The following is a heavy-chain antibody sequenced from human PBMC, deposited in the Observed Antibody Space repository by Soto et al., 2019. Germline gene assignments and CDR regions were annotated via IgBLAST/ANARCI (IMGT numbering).Heavy chain of an antibody. Sequence: QVQLQESGPGLVKPSETLSITCTVSGGSVSSGSYYWSWIRQLPGKALEWIGYIYYSGSTNYNPSLESRVTISVDTSKNQFYLKLSSVTAADTAVYYCARISGYSYSLPPYFDYWGQGTLVTVSS. D-gene: IGHD5-18*01. CDR2: IYYSGST. J-gene: IGHJ4*02. CDR1: GGSVSSGSYY. CDR3: ARISGYSYSLPPYFDY. V-gene: IGHV4-61*01.